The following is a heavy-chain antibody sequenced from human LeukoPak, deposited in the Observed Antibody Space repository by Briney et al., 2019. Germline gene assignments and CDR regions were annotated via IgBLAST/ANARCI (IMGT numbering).Heavy chain of an antibody. CDR3: ARLFGSTWPFDY. J-gene: IGHJ4*02. Sequence: GESLKISCKGSGYSFTDFWIAWVRQMPGQGLEWMGIIYPGDFDTRYSPSFQGQVTISADKSISTAYLQWSSLRASDTAIYYCARLFGSTWPFDYWGQGTLVTVSS. D-gene: IGHD6-13*01. V-gene: IGHV5-51*01. CDR2: IYPGDFDT. CDR1: GYSFTDFW.